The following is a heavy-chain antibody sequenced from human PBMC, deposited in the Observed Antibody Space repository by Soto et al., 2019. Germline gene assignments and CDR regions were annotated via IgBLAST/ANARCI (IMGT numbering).Heavy chain of an antibody. CDR3: ARDRREVRGVIPLEDSHAFDI. CDR2: IYYSWST. J-gene: IGHJ3*02. Sequence: SETLSLTCTVSSGCIGSCSWSWIRQPPGKGLAWIWYIYYSWSTNYNPSLKSRVTISVDTSKNQFSLQLSSVTAADTAVYYCARDRREVRGVIPLEDSHAFDIGGQGTMVTVSS. D-gene: IGHD3-10*01. V-gene: IGHV4-59*01. CDR1: SGCIGSCS.